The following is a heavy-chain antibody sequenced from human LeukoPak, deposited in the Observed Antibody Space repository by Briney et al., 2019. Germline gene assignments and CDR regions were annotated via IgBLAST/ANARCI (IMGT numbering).Heavy chain of an antibody. CDR2: IKQDGSEK. D-gene: IGHD3-9*01. J-gene: IGHJ4*02. CDR3: ARDGYYDILTGYYNV. CDR1: GFTFSSYW. Sequence: PGGSLRLSCAASGFTFSSYWMSWVRQAPGKGLEWVANIKQDGSEKYYVDSVKGRFTISRDNAKNSLYLQMNSLRAEDTAVYYCARDGYYDILTGYYNVWGQGTLVTVSS. V-gene: IGHV3-7*01.